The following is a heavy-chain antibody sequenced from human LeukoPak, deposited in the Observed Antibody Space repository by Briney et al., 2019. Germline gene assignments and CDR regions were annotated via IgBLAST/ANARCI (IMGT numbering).Heavy chain of an antibody. CDR3: AKIRGYSYGYGDY. CDR1: GFTFSTYA. D-gene: IGHD5-18*01. Sequence: GGSLRLSCVASGFTFSTYAMSWVRQAPGKGLEGVSDISDSGSNTYYADSVKGRFTISRDNSKNTLYLQMSSLRAEDTAVYFCAKIRGYSYGYGDYWGQGTLVTVSS. CDR2: ISDSGSNT. J-gene: IGHJ4*02. V-gene: IGHV3-23*01.